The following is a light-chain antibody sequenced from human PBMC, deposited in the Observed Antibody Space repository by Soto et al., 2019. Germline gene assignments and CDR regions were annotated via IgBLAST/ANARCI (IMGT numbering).Light chain of an antibody. J-gene: IGKJ2*01. V-gene: IGKV3-20*01. CDR3: QQYGSSPMYT. CDR2: GAS. Sequence: EIVLTQSPGTLSLSPGERATLSCRASQSVSSSYLAWYQQKPGQAPRLLIYGASSRATGIPDRFSGSGSGTVFTLTISRLEPEDLAVYYCQQYGSSPMYTCGQGTKLEIK. CDR1: QSVSSSY.